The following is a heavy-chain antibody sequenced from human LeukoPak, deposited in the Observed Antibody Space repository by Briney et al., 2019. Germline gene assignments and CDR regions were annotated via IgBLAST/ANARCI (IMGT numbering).Heavy chain of an antibody. V-gene: IGHV4-61*02. D-gene: IGHD6-13*01. Sequence: PSETLSLTCTVSGGSISSSSYYWSWIRQPAGKGLEWIGRIYTSGSTNYNPSLKSRVIMSVDTSKNQFSLKLSSVTAADTAVYYCASGGPDWSSSWFFQNWGQGTLVTVSS. J-gene: IGHJ4*02. CDR2: IYTSGST. CDR1: GGSISSSSYY. CDR3: ASGGPDWSSSWFFQN.